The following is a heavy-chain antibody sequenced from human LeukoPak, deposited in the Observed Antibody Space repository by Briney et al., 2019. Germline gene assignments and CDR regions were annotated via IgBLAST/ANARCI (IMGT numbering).Heavy chain of an antibody. Sequence: SQTLSFTCTVSGGSIGSGDYYWSWIRQPPGKGLEWIGYIYYSGSTYYNPSLKSRVTISVDTSKNQFSLKLSSVTAADTAVYYCARDPGEYYYGSGSYNNWFDPWGQGTLVTVSS. J-gene: IGHJ5*02. D-gene: IGHD3-10*01. CDR3: ARDPGEYYYGSGSYNNWFDP. CDR1: GGSIGSGDYY. V-gene: IGHV4-30-4*01. CDR2: IYYSGST.